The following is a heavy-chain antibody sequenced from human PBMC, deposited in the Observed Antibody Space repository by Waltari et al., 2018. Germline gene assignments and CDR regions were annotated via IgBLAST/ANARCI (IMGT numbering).Heavy chain of an antibody. D-gene: IGHD1-7*01. V-gene: IGHV1-2*02. J-gene: IGHJ3*02. CDR1: GYTFTAYY. Sequence: QIQIMQSGAEVKKPGASVKVSCQASGYTFTAYYIHWARQAPGQGREWMGGINSNTGGADCAQSFQGRVPVTRDTAISTVYMELSGLTSDDTAVYYCAREALGGTKAFDMWGQGTMVTVSS. CDR2: INSNTGGA. CDR3: AREALGGTKAFDM.